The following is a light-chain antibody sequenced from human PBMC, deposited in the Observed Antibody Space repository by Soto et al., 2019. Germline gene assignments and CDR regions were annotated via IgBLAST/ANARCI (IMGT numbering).Light chain of an antibody. V-gene: IGKV1-9*01. Sequence: DIRLPQSPPFLSASVGDRAIISCRASQGINNFLAWYPQKPGKTPKLLISASSIFRDGVPSRFSGSGSGTDFTLTISTLQTDAFAPYYCQHHSTYPLTFGGGTKV. CDR1: QGINNF. CDR2: ASS. CDR3: QHHSTYPLT. J-gene: IGKJ4*01.